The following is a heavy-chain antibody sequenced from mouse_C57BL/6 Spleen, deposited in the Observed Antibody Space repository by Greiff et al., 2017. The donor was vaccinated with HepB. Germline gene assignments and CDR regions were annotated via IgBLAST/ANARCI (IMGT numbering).Heavy chain of an antibody. Sequence: VQLQQSGPELVKPGASVNISCKASGYAFSSSWMNWVKQRPGKGLEWIGRIYPGDGDTNYNGKFKGKATLTADKSSSTAYMQLSSLTSEDSAVYFCARGGRRYFDVWGTGTTVTVSS. V-gene: IGHV1-82*01. CDR2: IYPGDGDT. CDR1: GYAFSSSW. J-gene: IGHJ1*03. CDR3: ARGGRRYFDV.